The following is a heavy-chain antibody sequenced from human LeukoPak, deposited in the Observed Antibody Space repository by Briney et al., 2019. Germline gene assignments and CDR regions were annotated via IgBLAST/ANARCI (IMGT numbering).Heavy chain of an antibody. J-gene: IGHJ3*01. CDR2: INPFNGNT. CDR3: ARDYTSAEWLGFAFDV. CDR1: GYTFTRYA. Sequence: ASVKVSCKASGYTFTRYAISWVRQAPGQGLEWMGWINPFNGNTNDAERFQGRVIMTTDTSTRTAYMELRSLRSDDTAVYYCARDYTSAEWLGFAFDVWGQGTMVSVSS. V-gene: IGHV1-18*01. D-gene: IGHD6-19*01.